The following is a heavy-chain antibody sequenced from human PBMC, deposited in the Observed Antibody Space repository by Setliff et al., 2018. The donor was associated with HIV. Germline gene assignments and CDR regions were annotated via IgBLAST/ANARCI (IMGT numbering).Heavy chain of an antibody. CDR1: GFTFSSYS. V-gene: IGHV3-21*01. CDR3: ARDEPTGGIDY. J-gene: IGHJ4*02. Sequence: GESLKISCAASGFTFSSYSMNWVRQAPGKGLEWVSSISSSSSYIYYADSVKGRFTISRDNAKNSPYLQMNSLRAEDTAVYYCARDEPTGGIDYWGQGTLVTVSS. D-gene: IGHD3-16*01. CDR2: ISSSSSYI.